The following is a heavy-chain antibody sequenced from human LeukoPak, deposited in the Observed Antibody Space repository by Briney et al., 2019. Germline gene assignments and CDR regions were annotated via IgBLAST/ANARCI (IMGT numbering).Heavy chain of an antibody. D-gene: IGHD1-26*01. CDR2: INHSGST. J-gene: IGHJ4*02. V-gene: IGHV4-34*01. Sequence: SETLSLTCAVYGGSFTGYYWSWIRQPPGKGLEWIGEINHSGSTNYNPSLKSRVTISVDTSKNQFSLKLSSVPAADPAVYYCARAIYRGSRFNYWGQGTLVTVSS. CDR3: ARAIYRGSRFNY. CDR1: GGSFTGYY.